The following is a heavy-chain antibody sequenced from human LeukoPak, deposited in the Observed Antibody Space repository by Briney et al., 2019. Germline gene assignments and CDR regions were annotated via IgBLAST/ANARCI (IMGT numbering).Heavy chain of an antibody. V-gene: IGHV3-23*01. Sequence: PGGSLRLSCAASGFTFSTFAMIWVRQPPGKGLEWVSSIFPSGGEIHYADSVKGRFTISRDNSKNTLYLQMNSLRAEDTAVYYCAKTLGRDGYNDYWGQGTLVTVSS. D-gene: IGHD5-24*01. CDR3: AKTLGRDGYNDY. CDR1: GFTFSTFA. CDR2: IFPSGGEI. J-gene: IGHJ4*02.